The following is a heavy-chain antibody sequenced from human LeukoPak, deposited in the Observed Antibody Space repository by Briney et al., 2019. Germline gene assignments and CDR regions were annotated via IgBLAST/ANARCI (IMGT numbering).Heavy chain of an antibody. J-gene: IGHJ4*02. CDR3: AKTPGLDYDSSGYEGY. V-gene: IGHV3-23*01. CDR2: ISGSGGST. Sequence: GGSLRLSCAASGFTFSSYAMSWVRQAPGEGLEWVSAISGSGGSTYYADSVKGRFTISRDNSKNTLYLQMNGLRAEDTAVYYCAKTPGLDYDSSGYEGYWGQGTLVTVSS. D-gene: IGHD3-22*01. CDR1: GFTFSSYA.